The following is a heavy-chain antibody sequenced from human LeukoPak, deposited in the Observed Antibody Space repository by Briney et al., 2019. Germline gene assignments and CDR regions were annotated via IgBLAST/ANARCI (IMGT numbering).Heavy chain of an antibody. D-gene: IGHD6-19*01. CDR1: GFTFSSFG. CDR3: VKVQEQFYYDF. V-gene: IGHV3-30*18. CDR2: ISYDGSNQ. J-gene: IGHJ4*02. Sequence: PGGSLRLSCAASGFTFSSFGMHWVRQAPGKGLEWVAIISYDGSNQYYADSVKGRFTISRDNSKNTLYLQMSSLRTEDTAVYYCVKVQEQFYYDFWGQGTLVTVSS.